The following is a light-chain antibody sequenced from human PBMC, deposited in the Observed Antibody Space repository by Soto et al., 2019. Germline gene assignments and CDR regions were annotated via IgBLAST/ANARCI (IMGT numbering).Light chain of an antibody. CDR2: GAS. Sequence: EIVMTQSPATLSVSPGERATLSCRASQSVSSNLALYQQKPGQAPRLLIYGASTRATGIPARFSGSGSGTEFTLTISSLQSEDSAVYYCQQYNNWPPWTFGQGSKVDIK. J-gene: IGKJ1*01. CDR1: QSVSSN. V-gene: IGKV3-15*01. CDR3: QQYNNWPPWT.